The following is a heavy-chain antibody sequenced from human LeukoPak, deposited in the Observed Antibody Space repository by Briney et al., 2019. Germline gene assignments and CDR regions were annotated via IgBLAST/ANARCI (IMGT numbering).Heavy chain of an antibody. Sequence: GGSLRLSCAASGFTFRGYAMSWVRQAPGKGLEWVSAIVGGGTTFYADSVKGRFTISRDNSKNTVSLQMNSLRAEDTAVYYCAKARLSTGWAYNDYWGQGTLVTVSS. CDR2: IVGGGTT. CDR1: GFTFRGYA. D-gene: IGHD6-19*01. CDR3: AKARLSTGWAYNDY. V-gene: IGHV3-23*01. J-gene: IGHJ4*02.